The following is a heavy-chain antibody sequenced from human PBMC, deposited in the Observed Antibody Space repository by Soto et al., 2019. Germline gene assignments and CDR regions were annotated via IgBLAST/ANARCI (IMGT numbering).Heavy chain of an antibody. V-gene: IGHV3-30-3*01. CDR3: ARDRGPLHWYFDL. Sequence: QVQLVESGGGVVQPGRSLRLSCAASGFTFSSYAMHWVRQAPGKGLEWVAVISYDGSNKYYADSVKGRFTISRDNSKNTLYLQMNSLRAEDTAVYYCARDRGPLHWYFDLWGRGTLVTVSS. J-gene: IGHJ2*01. CDR1: GFTFSSYA. CDR2: ISYDGSNK.